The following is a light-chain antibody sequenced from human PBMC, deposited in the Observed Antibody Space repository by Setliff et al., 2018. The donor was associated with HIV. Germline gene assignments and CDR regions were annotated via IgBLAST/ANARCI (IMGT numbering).Light chain of an antibody. CDR3: SSYTSTLYV. V-gene: IGLV2-14*03. Sequence: SVLTQPASVSGSPGQSITISCTGTSSDVGGYNYVSWYQQHPGKAPKLIIYDVSNRPSGVSNRFSGSKSGNTASLTISGLQAEDETDYYCSSYTSTLYVFGSGTKV. J-gene: IGLJ1*01. CDR2: DVS. CDR1: SSDVGGYNY.